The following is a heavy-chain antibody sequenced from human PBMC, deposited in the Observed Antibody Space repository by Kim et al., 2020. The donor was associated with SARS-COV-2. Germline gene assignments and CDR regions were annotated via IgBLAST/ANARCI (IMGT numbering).Heavy chain of an antibody. CDR1: GGSFSGYY. CDR2: INHSGST. Sequence: SETLSLTCAVYGGSFSGYYWSWIRQPPGKGMEWIGEINHSGSTNYNRSLKSRVTISVDTSKNQFSLKLSSVTAADTAVYYCARRYGSGRRRTYYFDYWGQGTLVTVSS. J-gene: IGHJ4*02. D-gene: IGHD3-10*01. CDR3: ARRYGSGRRRTYYFDY. V-gene: IGHV4-34*01.